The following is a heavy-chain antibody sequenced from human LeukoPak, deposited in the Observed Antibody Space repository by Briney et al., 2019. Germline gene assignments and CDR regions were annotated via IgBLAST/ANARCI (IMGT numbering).Heavy chain of an antibody. CDR2: ISSSSSYI. Sequence: PGGSLRLSCAASGFTFSSYSMNWVRQAPGKGLEWVSSISSSSSYIYYADSVKGRFTISRDNAKNSLYLQMNSLRAEDTAVYYCARDSGPVYGYGSDDYWGQGTLVTVSS. J-gene: IGHJ4*02. CDR3: ARDSGPVYGYGSDDY. D-gene: IGHD5-18*01. CDR1: GFTFSSYS. V-gene: IGHV3-21*01.